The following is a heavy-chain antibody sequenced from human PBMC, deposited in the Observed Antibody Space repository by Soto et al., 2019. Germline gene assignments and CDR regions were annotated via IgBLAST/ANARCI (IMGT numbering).Heavy chain of an antibody. V-gene: IGHV1-18*01. J-gene: IGHJ4*02. Sequence: QVRLVQSGAEVKKPGASVKVSCKTYGYDFTNYGINWVRQAPGQGLEWMGWISAYNGNIVYAQNFRGRATLTTDTSTGSAYMELRSLRSDDTAVYYCARGHDISTGWKFTLWGQGTLVTVSS. CDR1: GYDFTNYG. D-gene: IGHD3-9*01. CDR3: ARGHDISTGWKFTL. CDR2: ISAYNGNI.